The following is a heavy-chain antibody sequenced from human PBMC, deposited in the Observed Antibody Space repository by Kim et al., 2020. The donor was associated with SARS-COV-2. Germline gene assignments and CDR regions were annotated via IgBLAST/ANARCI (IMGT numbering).Heavy chain of an antibody. Sequence: SVKVSCKASGGTFSSYAISWVRQAPGQGLEWMGGIIPIFGTANYAQKFQGRVTITADESTSTAYMELSSLRSEDTAVYYCASGFYGGYPSRYYYGMDVWGQGTTVTVSS. CDR2: IIPIFGTA. J-gene: IGHJ6*02. CDR1: GGTFSSYA. CDR3: ASGFYGGYPSRYYYGMDV. D-gene: IGHD5-12*01. V-gene: IGHV1-69*13.